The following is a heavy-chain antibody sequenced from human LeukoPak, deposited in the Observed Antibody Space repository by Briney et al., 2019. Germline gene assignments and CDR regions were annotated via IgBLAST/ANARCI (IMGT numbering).Heavy chain of an antibody. Sequence: GRSLRLSCAASGFTVSSNYMSWVRQAPGKGLEWVSVIYSGGSTYYADSVKGRFTISRHNSKNTLYLQMNSLRAEDTAVYYCARKGPAQNFDYWGQGTLVTVSS. J-gene: IGHJ4*02. CDR2: IYSGGST. CDR3: ARKGPAQNFDY. CDR1: GFTVSSNY. V-gene: IGHV3-53*04.